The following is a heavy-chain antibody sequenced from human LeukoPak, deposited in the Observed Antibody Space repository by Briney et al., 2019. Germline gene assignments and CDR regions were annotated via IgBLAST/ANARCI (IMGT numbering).Heavy chain of an antibody. Sequence: PSETLSLTCTVSGGSISSYYWSWIRQPPGKGLEWTGYIYYSGSTNYNPSLKSRVTISVDTSKNQFSLKLSSVTAADTAVYYCARQTTVASLDYLGQGTLVTVSS. D-gene: IGHD4-23*01. CDR2: IYYSGST. CDR1: GGSISSYY. V-gene: IGHV4-59*08. J-gene: IGHJ4*02. CDR3: ARQTTVASLDY.